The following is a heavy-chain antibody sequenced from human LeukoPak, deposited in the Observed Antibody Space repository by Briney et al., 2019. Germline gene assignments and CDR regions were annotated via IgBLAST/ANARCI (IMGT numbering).Heavy chain of an antibody. D-gene: IGHD5-24*01. CDR3: ARGGAARWLQQSEFDY. V-gene: IGHV4-59*01. CDR1: GGSISNNF. J-gene: IGHJ4*02. CDR2: MYYSESA. Sequence: SETLSLTCTVSGGSISNNFWTWIRQPPGKGLECIGFMYYSESASYNPSLNSRVTISVDTSKNQFSLKLSSVTAADTAVYYCARGGAARWLQQSEFDYWGQGTLVTVSS.